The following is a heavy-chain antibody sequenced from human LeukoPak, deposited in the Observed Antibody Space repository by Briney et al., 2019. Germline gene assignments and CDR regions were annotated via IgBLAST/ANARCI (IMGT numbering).Heavy chain of an antibody. V-gene: IGHV3-74*01. CDR1: GFTFSNFW. Sequence: GGSLRLSCAASGFTFSNFWMHWVRQAPGKGLVWVSRINSDGSSTTHADSVKGRFTISRDNAKNTLYLQMNSLRAEDTAVYYCARTGNLLDYWGQGTLVTVSS. J-gene: IGHJ4*02. D-gene: IGHD1-7*01. CDR2: INSDGSST. CDR3: ARTGNLLDY.